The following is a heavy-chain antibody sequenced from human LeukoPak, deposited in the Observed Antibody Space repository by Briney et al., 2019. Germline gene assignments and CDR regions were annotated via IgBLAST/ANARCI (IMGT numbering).Heavy chain of an antibody. CDR1: GFTFNSYA. V-gene: IGHV3-23*01. J-gene: IGHJ5*02. D-gene: IGHD2-15*01. Sequence: PGGSLRLSCAASGFTFNSYAMIWVRQAPGKGLESISSISTTGDRTYYADSVKGRFTISRDNAKNSLYLQMNSLRAEDTALYYCAKDPPSGYCSGGSCSVTWGQGTLVTVSS. CDR2: ISTTGDRT. CDR3: AKDPPSGYCSGGSCSVT.